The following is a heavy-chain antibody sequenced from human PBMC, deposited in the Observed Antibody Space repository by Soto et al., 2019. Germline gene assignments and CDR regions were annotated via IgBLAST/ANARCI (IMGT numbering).Heavy chain of an antibody. Sequence: QVQLQQWGAGLLKPSETLSLTCAVYGGSFSGYYWSWIRHPPGKGLEWIGEINHSGSTNYNPSLKSRVTISVDTSKNQFSLKLSSVTAADTAVYYCAGRWVFDYWGQGTLVTVSS. CDR1: GGSFSGYY. V-gene: IGHV4-34*01. D-gene: IGHD1-26*01. J-gene: IGHJ4*02. CDR2: INHSGST. CDR3: AGRWVFDY.